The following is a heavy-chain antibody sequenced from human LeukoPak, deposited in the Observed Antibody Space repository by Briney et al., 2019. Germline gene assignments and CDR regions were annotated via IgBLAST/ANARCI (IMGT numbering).Heavy chain of an antibody. V-gene: IGHV1-2*02. Sequence: ASVKVSCKASGYTFTGYYMHWVRQAPGQGLEWMGWINPNSGGTNYAQKFQGRVTMTRDTSISTAYMELSRLRSDDTAVYYCAREGGHMAVAGTRGPDAFDIWGQGTMVTVSS. CDR2: INPNSGGT. D-gene: IGHD6-19*01. J-gene: IGHJ3*02. CDR1: GYTFTGYY. CDR3: AREGGHMAVAGTRGPDAFDI.